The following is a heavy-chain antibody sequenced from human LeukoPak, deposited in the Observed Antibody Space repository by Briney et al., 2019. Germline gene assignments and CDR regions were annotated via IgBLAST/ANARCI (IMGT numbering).Heavy chain of an antibody. Sequence: SGGSLRLSCEAFGFTFSSYGMTWVRQAPGKGLEWVSGVSGSGDNTKHADSVKGRFTISRDNAKNSLYLQMNSLRAEDTAVYYCARIHWNSNYVFFRPQNWFDPWGQGTLVTVSS. J-gene: IGHJ5*02. CDR1: GFTFSSYG. CDR2: VSGSGDNT. CDR3: ARIHWNSNYVFFRPQNWFDP. D-gene: IGHD4-11*01. V-gene: IGHV3-23*01.